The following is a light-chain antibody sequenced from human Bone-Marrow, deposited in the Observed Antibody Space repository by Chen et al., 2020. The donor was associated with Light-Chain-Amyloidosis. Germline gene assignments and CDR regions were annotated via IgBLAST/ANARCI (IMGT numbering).Light chain of an antibody. Sequence: SYVLTQPSSVSVAPGQKATIACGGNNIGSTSVHWYQQAPGQAPLPVVYDDSDRPSGIPERLSGSNSGNTATLTISRVEAGDEADYYCQVWDRSSDRPVFGGGTKLTVL. CDR2: DDS. J-gene: IGLJ3*02. V-gene: IGLV3-21*02. CDR3: QVWDRSSDRPV. CDR1: NIGSTS.